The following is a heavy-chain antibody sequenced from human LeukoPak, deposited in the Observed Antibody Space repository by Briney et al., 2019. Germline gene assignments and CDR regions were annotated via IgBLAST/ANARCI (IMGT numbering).Heavy chain of an antibody. Sequence: ASVKVSCKASGYTFTSYDINWVRQATGQGLEWMGWMNPNIGNTGYAQKFQGRVTMTRNTSISTAYMELSSLRSEDTAVYYCARGQADYGSGSRYEYWGQGTLVTVSS. V-gene: IGHV1-8*01. J-gene: IGHJ4*02. CDR1: GYTFTSYD. D-gene: IGHD3-10*01. CDR3: ARGQADYGSGSRYEY. CDR2: MNPNIGNT.